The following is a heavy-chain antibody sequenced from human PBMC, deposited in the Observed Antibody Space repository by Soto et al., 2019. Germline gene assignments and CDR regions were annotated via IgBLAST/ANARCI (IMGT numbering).Heavy chain of an antibody. CDR2: IIPIFGTA. J-gene: IGHJ6*02. Sequence: QVQLVQSGAEVKKPGSSVKVSCKASGGTFSSYAISWVRQAPGQGLEWMGGIIPIFGTANYAQKFQGSVTIRADESTSTAYMGLSSLRSEDTAVYYCARGLPRVVTAANYYNYCMDVWVQWTTVTVSS. CDR3: ARGLPRVVTAANYYNYCMDV. D-gene: IGHD2-2*01. CDR1: GGTFSSYA. V-gene: IGHV1-69*01.